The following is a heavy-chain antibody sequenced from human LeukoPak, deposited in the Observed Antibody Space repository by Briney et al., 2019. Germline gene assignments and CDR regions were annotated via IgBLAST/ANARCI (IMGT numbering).Heavy chain of an antibody. J-gene: IGHJ4*02. CDR1: GGSIRSGSYY. Sequence: PSETLSLTCTVSGGSIRSGSYYWSWIRQPAGKGLEWIGRIYTSGSTNYNPSLKSRVTISVDTSKNQFSLKLSSVTAADTAVYYCARDSPHCSSTSCYTGSVDYWGQGTLVTVSS. CDR2: IYTSGST. CDR3: ARDSPHCSSTSCYTGSVDY. D-gene: IGHD2-2*02. V-gene: IGHV4-61*02.